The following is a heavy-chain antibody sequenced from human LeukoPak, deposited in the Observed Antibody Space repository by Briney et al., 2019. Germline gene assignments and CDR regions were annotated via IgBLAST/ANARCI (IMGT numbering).Heavy chain of an antibody. CDR2: IIPIFGTA. V-gene: IGHV1-69*13. CDR3: TRALTMVRGFPWFDP. J-gene: IGHJ5*02. D-gene: IGHD3-10*01. CDR1: GGTFSSYA. Sequence: ASVKVSCKASGGTFSSYAISWVRQAPGQGLEWMGGIIPIFGTASYAQKFQGRVTITADESTSTAYMELSSLRSEDTAVYYCTRALTMVRGFPWFDPWGQGTLVTVSS.